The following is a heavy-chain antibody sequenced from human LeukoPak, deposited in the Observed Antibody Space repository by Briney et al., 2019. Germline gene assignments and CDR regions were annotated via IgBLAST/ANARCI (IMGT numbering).Heavy chain of an antibody. D-gene: IGHD1-1*01. CDR3: AREWKGLSRGMDV. J-gene: IGHJ6*02. CDR1: GYTFTSYY. V-gene: IGHV1-46*01. CDR2: INPSGGST. Sequence: ASVKVSCKASGYTFTSYYMHWVRQAPGQGLEWMGIINPSGGSTSYAQKFQGRVTMTRDTSTSTVYMELSSLRSEDAAMYYCAREWKGLSRGMDVWGQGTTVTVSS.